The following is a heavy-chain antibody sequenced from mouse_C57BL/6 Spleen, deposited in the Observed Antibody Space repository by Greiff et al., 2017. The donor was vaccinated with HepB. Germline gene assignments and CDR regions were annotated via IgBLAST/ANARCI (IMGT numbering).Heavy chain of an antibody. J-gene: IGHJ2*01. Sequence: QVQLQQSGAELVRPGASVTLSCKASGYTFTDYEMHWVKQTPVHGLEWIGAIDPETGGTAYNQKFKGKAILTADKSSSTAYMELRSLTSKDSAVYFCTRRTTVEGDYWGQGPTHTVSS. CDR3: TRRTTVEGDY. CDR2: IDPETGGT. CDR1: GYTFTDYE. V-gene: IGHV1-15*01. D-gene: IGHD1-1*01.